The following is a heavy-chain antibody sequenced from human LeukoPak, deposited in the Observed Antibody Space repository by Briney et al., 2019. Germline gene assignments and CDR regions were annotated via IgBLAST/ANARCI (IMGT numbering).Heavy chain of an antibody. CDR3: AREEWELNYFDY. CDR2: ISSSGSTI. CDR1: GFTFSSYE. D-gene: IGHD1-26*01. Sequence: LSGGSLRLSCAASGFTFSSYEMNWVRQAPGKGLEWVSYISSSGSTIYHADSVKGRFTISRDNAKNSLYLQMNSLRAEDTAVYYCAREEWELNYFDYWGQGTLVTVSS. V-gene: IGHV3-48*03. J-gene: IGHJ4*02.